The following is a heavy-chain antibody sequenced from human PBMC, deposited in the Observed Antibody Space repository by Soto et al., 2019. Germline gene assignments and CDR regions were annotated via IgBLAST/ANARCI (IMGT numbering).Heavy chain of an antibody. CDR1: GFTVSSKY. CDR2: LWSAGLT. Sequence: PGGSLRLSCAASGFTVSSKYMTWVRQAPGKGLEWVSILWSAGLTYYADSVKGRFTISRDNSKNTLYLQMRSLKAEDSAVYYCARELPPDLWGQGTLVTVSS. CDR3: ARELPPDL. D-gene: IGHD2-15*01. J-gene: IGHJ5*02. V-gene: IGHV3-53*01.